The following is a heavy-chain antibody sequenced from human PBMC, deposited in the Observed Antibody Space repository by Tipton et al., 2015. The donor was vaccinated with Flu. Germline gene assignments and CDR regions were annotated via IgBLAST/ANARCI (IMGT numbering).Heavy chain of an antibody. Sequence: SGFTFSSYDMHWVRQATGEGLQWVSGIDSAGDTYYLDSVKGRFTISRDNAKNSLYLQMNSLRAGDTAVYFCARGPLPDSNWYNGMDVWGHGTTVTVSS. D-gene: IGHD6-13*01. CDR1: GFTFSSYD. J-gene: IGHJ6*02. CDR3: ARGPLPDSNWYNGMDV. CDR2: IDSAGDT. V-gene: IGHV3-13*01.